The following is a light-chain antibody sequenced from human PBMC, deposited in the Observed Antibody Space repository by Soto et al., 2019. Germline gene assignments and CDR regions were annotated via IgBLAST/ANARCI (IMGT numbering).Light chain of an antibody. V-gene: IGKV1-39*01. CDR2: AAS. J-gene: IGKJ1*01. CDR1: QDISTY. Sequence: DIRLTQSPFSLSASVGDRVTISCRASQDISTYLMWYQQKPGKAPNLLIYAASSLQNVVPSRFSGSGSGTEFTLNISGLQPEDVATYYCQQSSMTPRSFGQGTKVEIK. CDR3: QQSSMTPRS.